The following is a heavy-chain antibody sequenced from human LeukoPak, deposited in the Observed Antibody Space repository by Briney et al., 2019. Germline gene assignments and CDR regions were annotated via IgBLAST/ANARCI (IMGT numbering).Heavy chain of an antibody. Sequence: SETLSLTCTVSGGSISNYCWNWIRQPPGKGPEWLGYIYYTGNTNYNPSLKSRVTISVDRSKNQFSLKLSSVAAADTAVYYCARDLGWDDYGDYAAFDIWGQGTMVTVSS. CDR3: ARDLGWDDYGDYAAFDI. J-gene: IGHJ3*02. CDR1: GGSISNYC. V-gene: IGHV4-59*01. D-gene: IGHD4-17*01. CDR2: IYYTGNT.